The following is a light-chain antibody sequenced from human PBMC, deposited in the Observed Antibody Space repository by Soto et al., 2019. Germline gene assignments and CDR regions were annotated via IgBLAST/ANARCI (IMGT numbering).Light chain of an antibody. V-gene: IGLV1-40*01. CDR3: RSFDTHLKSVV. Sequence: QSVVTQPPSVSGAPGQRVTISCTGSSSNIGAGYDVHWYQQIPGRAPKLLMYGNNNRPSGVPDRFSGSKAGTSASLAITGLQADDVADYCSRSFDTHLKSVVFGGGTTVTVL. CDR1: SSNIGAGYD. J-gene: IGLJ2*01. CDR2: GNN.